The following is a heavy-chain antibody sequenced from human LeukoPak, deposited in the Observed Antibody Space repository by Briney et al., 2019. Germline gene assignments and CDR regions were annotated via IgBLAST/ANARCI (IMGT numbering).Heavy chain of an antibody. CDR3: ARGSIAAAGTIGWFDP. V-gene: IGHV4-59*01. Sequence: PSETLFLTCTVSGGSISSYYWSWIRQPPGKGLEWIGYIYYSGSTNYNPSLKSRVTISVDTSKNRFSLKLSSVTAADTAVYYCARGSIAAAGTIGWFDPWGQXTLVTVSS. CDR2: IYYSGST. D-gene: IGHD6-13*01. CDR1: GGSISSYY. J-gene: IGHJ5*02.